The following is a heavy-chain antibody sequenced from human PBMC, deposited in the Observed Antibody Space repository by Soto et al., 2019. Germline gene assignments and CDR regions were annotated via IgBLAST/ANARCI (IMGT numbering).Heavy chain of an antibody. CDR2: INAGKDNT. D-gene: IGHD2-8*01. V-gene: IGHV1-3*01. CDR3: ARGVHYYDGMDV. CDR1: GYTFTTYV. J-gene: IGHJ6*02. Sequence: QVQLVQSGAEVKKPGASVKVSCKASGYTFTTYVMHWVRQAPGQRLEWMGWINAGKDNTKYSQKFQGRVTITRDTSESTGYMELSSLSSEDTAVYYCARGVHYYDGMDVWGQGPTVTVSS.